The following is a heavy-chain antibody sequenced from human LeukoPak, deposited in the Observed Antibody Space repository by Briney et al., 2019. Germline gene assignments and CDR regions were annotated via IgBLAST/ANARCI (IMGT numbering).Heavy chain of an antibody. CDR3: ARHTAMSLDY. D-gene: IGHD5-18*01. CDR1: GYSFTNYW. J-gene: IGHJ4*02. V-gene: IGHV5-51*01. Sequence: GESLKISCKGSGYSFTNYWIGWVRQMPGKSLEWMGIIYPGDSDTTYSPSFQGQVTISADKSISTAYLQWSSLKASDTAMYYCARHTAMSLDYWGQGTLVTVSS. CDR2: IYPGDSDT.